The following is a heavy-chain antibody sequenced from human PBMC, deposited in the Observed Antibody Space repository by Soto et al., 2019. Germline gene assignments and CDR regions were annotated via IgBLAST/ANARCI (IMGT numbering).Heavy chain of an antibody. CDR3: ARDKPLWELELRLRPGLVDYYYGMDV. Sequence: QVQLVQSGAEVKKPGSSVKVSCKASGGTFSSYAISWVRQAPGQGLEWMGGIIPIFGTANYAQKFQGRVTITADESTSTAYMELSSLRSEDTAVYYCARDKPLWELELRLRPGLVDYYYGMDVWGQGTTVTVSS. CDR1: GGTFSSYA. CDR2: IIPIFGTA. D-gene: IGHD1-7*01. J-gene: IGHJ6*02. V-gene: IGHV1-69*01.